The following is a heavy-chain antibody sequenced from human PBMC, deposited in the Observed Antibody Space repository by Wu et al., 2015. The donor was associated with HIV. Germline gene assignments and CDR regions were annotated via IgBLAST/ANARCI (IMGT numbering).Heavy chain of an antibody. Sequence: QVQLVQSGAEVKKPGASVKVSCKASGYTFTGYYMHWVRQAPGQGLEWMGWINPNSGGTNYAQKFQGRVTMTRDTSISTAYMELSRLRSDDTAVYYCARDVSGYDSGSYYYYGMDVWGQGTTVTVSS. V-gene: IGHV1-2*02. D-gene: IGHD5-12*01. J-gene: IGHJ6*02. CDR3: ARDVSGYDSGSYYYYGMDV. CDR2: INPNSGGT. CDR1: GYTFTGYY.